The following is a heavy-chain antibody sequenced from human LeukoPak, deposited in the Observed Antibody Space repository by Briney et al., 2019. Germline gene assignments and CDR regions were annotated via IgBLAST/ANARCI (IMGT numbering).Heavy chain of an antibody. V-gene: IGHV3-74*01. CDR2: ISSDGRST. CDR3: ARGAYYYDSSGSYPRLFDY. D-gene: IGHD3-22*01. CDR1: GFTFSSHW. J-gene: IGHJ4*02. Sequence: PGGSLRLSCAASGFTFSSHWMHWVRQAPGKGLVWVTRISSDGRSTSYADSVKGRFTISRDISKNTLYLQVNSLRAEDTAVYYCARGAYYYDSSGSYPRLFDYWGQGTLVTVSS.